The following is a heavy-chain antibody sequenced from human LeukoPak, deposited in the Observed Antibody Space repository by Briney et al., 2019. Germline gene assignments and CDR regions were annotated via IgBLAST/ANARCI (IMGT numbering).Heavy chain of an antibody. CDR3: ARRPGDYYYYYYMDV. V-gene: IGHV4-34*01. D-gene: IGHD4-17*01. CDR1: GGSFSGYY. Sequence: SETLSLTCAVYGGSFSGYYWSWIRQPPGKGLEWNGEINHSGSTNYNPSLKSRVTISVDTSKNQFSLKLSSVTAADTAVYYCARRPGDYYYYYYMDVWGKGTTVTVSS. J-gene: IGHJ6*03. CDR2: INHSGST.